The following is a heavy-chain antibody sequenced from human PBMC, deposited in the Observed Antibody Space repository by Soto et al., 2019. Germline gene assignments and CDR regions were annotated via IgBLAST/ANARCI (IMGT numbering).Heavy chain of an antibody. V-gene: IGHV6-1*01. CDR3: ERGGGLAARTHFDY. CDR1: GDSVSSNSAA. CDR2: TYYRSKWYN. J-gene: IGHJ4*02. D-gene: IGHD6-6*01. Sequence: SQTLSLTCAISGDSVSSNSAAWNWIRQSPSRGLGWLGRTYYRSKWYNDYAVSVKSRITINPDTSKNQFSLQLNSVTPEDTAVDYCERGGGLAARTHFDYWGQGTLVTVSS.